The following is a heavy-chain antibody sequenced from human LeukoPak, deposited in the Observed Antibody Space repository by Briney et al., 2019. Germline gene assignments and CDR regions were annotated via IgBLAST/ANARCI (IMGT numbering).Heavy chain of an antibody. CDR1: GFTFSSYW. V-gene: IGHV3-7*03. D-gene: IGHD2-15*01. Sequence: GGSLRLSCAASGFTFSSYWMNWARQAPGKGLEWVASINHNGNVNYYVDSVKGRFTISRDNAKNSLYLQMSNLRAEDTAVYFCARGGGSDVWGQGATVTVSS. CDR2: INHNGNVN. CDR3: ARGGGSDV. J-gene: IGHJ6*02.